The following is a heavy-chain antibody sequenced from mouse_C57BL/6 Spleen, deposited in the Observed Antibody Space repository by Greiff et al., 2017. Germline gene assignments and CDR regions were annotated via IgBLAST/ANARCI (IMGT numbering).Heavy chain of an antibody. CDR1: GFTFSSYT. Sequence: EVKLVESGGGLVKPGGSLKLSCAASGFTFSSYTMTWVRQTPEKRLEWVATICGGGGNTYYPDSVKGRFTISRDNAKNTLYMQMSSLRSEDTALYYCARLLHLLRIFDYWGQGTTLTVSS. CDR2: ICGGGGNT. V-gene: IGHV5-9*01. CDR3: ARLLHLLRIFDY. D-gene: IGHD2-1*01. J-gene: IGHJ2*01.